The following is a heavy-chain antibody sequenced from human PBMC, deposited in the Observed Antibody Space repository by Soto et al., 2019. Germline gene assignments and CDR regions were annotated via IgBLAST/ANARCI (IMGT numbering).Heavy chain of an antibody. CDR1: GYTFTSYG. J-gene: IGHJ1*01. CDR3: AREARGRWLQYAEYFQH. V-gene: IGHV1-46*01. D-gene: IGHD3-16*01. CDR2: INPSGGST. Sequence: ASVTVSCQASGYTFTSYGISWVRQAPGQGLEWMGIINPSGGSTSYAQKFQGRVTMTRDTSTSTVYMELSSLRSEDTAVYYCAREARGRWLQYAEYFQHWGQGTLVTVS.